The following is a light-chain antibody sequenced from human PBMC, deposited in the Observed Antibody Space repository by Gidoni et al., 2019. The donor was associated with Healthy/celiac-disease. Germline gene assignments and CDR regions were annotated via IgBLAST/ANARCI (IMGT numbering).Light chain of an antibody. J-gene: IGLJ2*01. Sequence: LTQPPSASGTPGQRVTISCSGSSSNIGSNTVNWYQQLPGTAPKLLIYSNHQRPSGVPDRFSGSKSGTSASLAISGLQSEDEADYYCAAWDDSLNGHVVFGGGTKLTVL. CDR3: AAWDDSLNGHVV. CDR2: SNH. CDR1: SSNIGSNT. V-gene: IGLV1-44*01.